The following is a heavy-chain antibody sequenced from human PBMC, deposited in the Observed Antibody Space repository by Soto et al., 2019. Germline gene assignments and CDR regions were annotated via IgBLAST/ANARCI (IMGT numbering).Heavy chain of an antibody. V-gene: IGHV3-64D*06. D-gene: IGHD2-15*01. J-gene: IGHJ4*01. Sequence: GWSLRLSCSASGFTFSRYAMHWVRQAPGKGLEYVSAINYNGGNTYYADSVKGRSTISRDNSKNTLYLQMSSLRPEDAAVYYCVTWGGVEARNFDYWGQGTLVTVSS. CDR1: GFTFSRYA. CDR3: VTWGGVEARNFDY. CDR2: INYNGGNT.